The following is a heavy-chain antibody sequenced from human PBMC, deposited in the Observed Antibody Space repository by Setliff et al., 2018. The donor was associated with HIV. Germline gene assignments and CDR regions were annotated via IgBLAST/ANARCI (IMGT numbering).Heavy chain of an antibody. J-gene: IGHJ3*01. D-gene: IGHD1-26*01. CDR2: MNPNSGNT. V-gene: IGHV1-8*02. CDR3: ARRRRSSDDSFDF. CDR1: GYTFPSYD. Sequence: GASVKVSCKASGYTFPSYDINWVRQATGQGLEWMGWMNPNSGNTGYAQEFQGRVTMTRNTSISTAYMELSSLRSEDTAVYYCARRRRSSDDSFDFWGQGTLVTVSS.